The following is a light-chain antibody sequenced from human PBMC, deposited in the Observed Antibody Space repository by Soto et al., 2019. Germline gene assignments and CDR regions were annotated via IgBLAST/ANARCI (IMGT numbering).Light chain of an antibody. CDR1: SSDVGGYNY. J-gene: IGLJ2*01. CDR3: SSYATSTTVL. V-gene: IGLV2-14*03. Sequence: QSALTQPASVSGSPGQSITISCTGTSSDVGGYNYVSWYQQHPGRAPQLMIYDVSHRPSGVSNPFSGSRSGNTASLTISGLQAEDEADYYCSSYATSTTVLFGGGTKVTVL. CDR2: DVS.